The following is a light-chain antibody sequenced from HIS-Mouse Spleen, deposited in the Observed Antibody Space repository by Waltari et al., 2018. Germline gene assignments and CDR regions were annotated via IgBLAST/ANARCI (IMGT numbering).Light chain of an antibody. V-gene: IGLV1-47*01. CDR1: SSNIGSNY. CDR2: RNN. J-gene: IGLJ3*02. Sequence: QSVLTQPPSASGTPGKRVTISSSGSSSNIGSNYVYWYQQLPGTAPKLLIYRNNQRPSGVPDRFSGSKSGTSASLAISGLRSEDEADYYCAAWDDSLSGPVFGGGTKLTVL. CDR3: AAWDDSLSGPV.